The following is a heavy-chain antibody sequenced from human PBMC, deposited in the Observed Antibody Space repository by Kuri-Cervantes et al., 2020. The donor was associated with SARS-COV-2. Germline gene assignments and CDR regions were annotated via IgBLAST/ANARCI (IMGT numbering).Heavy chain of an antibody. Sequence: LSLTCAASGFTFSSYAMRWVRQAPGKGLEWVALISYDGSNKYYADSVNGRFTISRDNSKNTLDLQMNSLRAQDTAVYHCARGALRSTVVVVAGTHEFDYWGQGTLVTVSS. CDR3: ARGALRSTVVVVAGTHEFDY. CDR1: GFTFSSYA. J-gene: IGHJ4*02. CDR2: ISYDGSNK. V-gene: IGHV3-30-3*01. D-gene: IGHD2-15*01.